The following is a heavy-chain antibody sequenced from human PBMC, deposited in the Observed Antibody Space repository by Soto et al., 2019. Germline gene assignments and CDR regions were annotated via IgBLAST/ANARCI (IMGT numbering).Heavy chain of an antibody. CDR3: AREVGQYDFGSGYSPGMDV. CDR2: INPNSGGT. V-gene: IGHV1-2*04. Sequence: WASVKVSCKASGYTFTGYYMHWVLQAPGQGLEWMGWINPNSGGTNYAQKFQGWVTMTRDTSISTAYMELSRLRSDDTAVYYCAREVGQYDFGSGYSPGMDVWGERRTV. D-gene: IGHD3-3*01. CDR1: GYTFTGYY. J-gene: IGHJ6*02.